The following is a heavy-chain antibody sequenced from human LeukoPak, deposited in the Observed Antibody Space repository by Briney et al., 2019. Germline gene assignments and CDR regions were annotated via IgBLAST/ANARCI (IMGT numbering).Heavy chain of an antibody. D-gene: IGHD6-13*01. J-gene: IGHJ1*01. CDR2: ISGSGGST. Sequence: GGSLRLSCAASGFTFSSYAMSWVRQAPGKGLEWVSAISGSGGSTYYADSVKGRFTISRDNSKNTLYLQMNSLRAEDTAVYYCAKSLTPVKFGQQLVLVGEGGEYFQHWGQGTLVTVSS. CDR1: GFTFSSYA. V-gene: IGHV3-23*01. CDR3: AKSLTPVKFGQQLVLVGEGGEYFQH.